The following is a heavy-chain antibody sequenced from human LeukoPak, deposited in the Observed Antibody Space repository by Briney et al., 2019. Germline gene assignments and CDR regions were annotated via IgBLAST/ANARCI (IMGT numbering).Heavy chain of an antibody. D-gene: IGHD6-19*01. CDR2: IGSSGAIR. Sequence: PGGSLSLSCAVSGFPLSVYEMNWVRQAPGKGLEWVSNIGSSGAIRHYADSVKGRFSISRDNAENSLFLQMNSLRVEDTGIYYCALLAVASDFDYWGQGALVTVSS. J-gene: IGHJ4*02. CDR3: ALLAVASDFDY. V-gene: IGHV3-48*03. CDR1: GFPLSVYE.